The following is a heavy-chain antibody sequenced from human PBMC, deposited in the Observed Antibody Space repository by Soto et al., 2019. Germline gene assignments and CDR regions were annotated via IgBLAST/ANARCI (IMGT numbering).Heavy chain of an antibody. CDR2: ARNDPSARTT. CDR3: DSSRPEKIFHY. Sequence: EMQLVESGGGLVQPGGSLRLTCAASGLTFSDYHMDWFRQAPGKGLEWIGRARNDPSARTTEHAASVRGRFTTSRYDSKSSLYLQMISLKTEDTAMYYFDSSRPEKIFHYWGQGTLVTVSS. V-gene: IGHV3-72*01. CDR1: GLTFSDYH. J-gene: IGHJ4*02.